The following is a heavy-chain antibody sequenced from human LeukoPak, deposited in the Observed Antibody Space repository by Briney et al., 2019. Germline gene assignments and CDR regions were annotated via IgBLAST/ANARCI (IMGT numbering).Heavy chain of an antibody. CDR3: AREYDAADWFDP. D-gene: IGHD3-16*01. CDR2: ISAYNGNT. Sequence: ASVKVSCKASGYTFTSYGISWVRQAPGQGLEWMGWISAYNGNTNYAQKLQGRVTMTTDTSTSTAYMGLRSLRSDDTAVYYCAREYDAADWFDPWGQGTLVTVSS. J-gene: IGHJ5*02. CDR1: GYTFTSYG. V-gene: IGHV1-18*01.